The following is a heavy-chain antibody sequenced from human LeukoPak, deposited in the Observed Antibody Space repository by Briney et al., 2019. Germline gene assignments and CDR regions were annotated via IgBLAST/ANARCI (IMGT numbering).Heavy chain of an antibody. CDR3: AKSMDILTGYLWSLDY. Sequence: PGGSLRLSCAASGFTFSSYSMNWVRQAPGKGLEWVSSISSSSSYIYYADSVKGRFTIPRDNAKNSLYLQMNSLRAEDTAVYYCAKSMDILTGYLWSLDYWGQGTLVTVSS. CDR1: GFTFSSYS. V-gene: IGHV3-21*01. CDR2: ISSSSSYI. D-gene: IGHD3-9*01. J-gene: IGHJ4*02.